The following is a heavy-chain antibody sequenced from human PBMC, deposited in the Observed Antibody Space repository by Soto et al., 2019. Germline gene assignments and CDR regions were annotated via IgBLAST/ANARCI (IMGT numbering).Heavy chain of an antibody. V-gene: IGHV4-34*01. J-gene: IGHJ4*02. D-gene: IGHD2-15*01. CDR3: ARGGYCNGGSCYFDY. CDR2: INHSGST. Sequence: LSLTCAIYGGSFSGYYWSWIRQPPGKGLEWIGEINHSGSTNYNPSLKSRVTISVDTSKNQFSLKLSSVTAADTAVYYCARGGYCNGGSCYFDYWGQGTLVTVSS. CDR1: GGSFSGYY.